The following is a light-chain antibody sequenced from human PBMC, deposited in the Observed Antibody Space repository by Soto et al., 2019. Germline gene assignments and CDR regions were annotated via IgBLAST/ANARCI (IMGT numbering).Light chain of an antibody. CDR3: LQYDSYPLT. J-gene: IGKJ4*01. Sequence: DIQMTQSPSTLSASVGDRVTITCRASQSVRSELAWYQQKPGKAPKLLIYKASNLDSGVSSRFSGSGSRTEFTLTVSSLQPDDFATYYCLQYDSYPLTFGGGTKAEIK. V-gene: IGKV1-5*03. CDR1: QSVRSE. CDR2: KAS.